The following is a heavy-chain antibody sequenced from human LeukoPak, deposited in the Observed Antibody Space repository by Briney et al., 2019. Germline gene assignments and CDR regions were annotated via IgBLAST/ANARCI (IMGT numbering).Heavy chain of an antibody. J-gene: IGHJ6*03. CDR2: MNPNSGNT. CDR3: ARIKDYYYMDV. CDR1: GYTLTSYD. Sequence: GASVKVSCKASGYTLTSYDINWVRQATGQGLEWMGWMNPNSGNTGYAQKFQGRVTITRNTSISTAYMELSSLRSEDTAVYYCARIKDYYYMDVWGKGTAVTVSS. V-gene: IGHV1-8*03.